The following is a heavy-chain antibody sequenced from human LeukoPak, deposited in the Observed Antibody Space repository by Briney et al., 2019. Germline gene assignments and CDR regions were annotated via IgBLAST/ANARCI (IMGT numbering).Heavy chain of an antibody. CDR1: GGSIRSSDDY. J-gene: IGHJ6*03. Sequence: SETLSLTCGVSGGSIRSSDDYWGFVRQTPGKGLEWMGSIYYTGSSHYNPSLKSRATISVDTSKNQFSLKLTSVTAADTAVYYCTRAASSGPLFTYHMDVWGKGTTVTVSS. D-gene: IGHD3-22*01. CDR2: IYYTGSS. V-gene: IGHV4-39*07. CDR3: TRAASSGPLFTYHMDV.